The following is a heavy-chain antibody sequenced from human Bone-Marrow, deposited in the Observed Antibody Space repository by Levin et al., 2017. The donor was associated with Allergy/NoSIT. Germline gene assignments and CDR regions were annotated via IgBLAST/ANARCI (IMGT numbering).Heavy chain of an antibody. V-gene: IGHV1-69*02. CDR2: IIPILGIA. D-gene: IGHD2-2*01. J-gene: IGHJ4*02. CDR3: ARGKGGLVPAAQSSYFDY. Sequence: SVKVSCKASGGTFSSYTISWVRQAPGQGLEWMGRIIPILGIANYAQKFQGRVTITADKSTSTAYMELSSLRSEDTAVYYCARGKGGLVPAAQSSYFDYWGQGTLVTVSS. CDR1: GGTFSSYT.